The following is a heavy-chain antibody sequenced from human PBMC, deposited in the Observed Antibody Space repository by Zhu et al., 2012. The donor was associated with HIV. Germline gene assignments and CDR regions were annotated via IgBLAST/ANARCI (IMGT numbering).Heavy chain of an antibody. J-gene: IGHJ4*02. Sequence: QVQLQQWGAGLLKPSETLSLTCAVYGGSFSGFYWSWIRQPPGKGLEWIGEISQSGDSNHVPSLKSRVTLSVDTSKNQFSLKLNSVTAADTAVYYCARGGFRYSASGSYSFDYWGQGTLVTVSS. CDR2: ISQSGDS. CDR1: GGSFSGFY. CDR3: ARGGFRYSASGSYSFDY. D-gene: IGHD3-10*01. V-gene: IGHV4-34*01.